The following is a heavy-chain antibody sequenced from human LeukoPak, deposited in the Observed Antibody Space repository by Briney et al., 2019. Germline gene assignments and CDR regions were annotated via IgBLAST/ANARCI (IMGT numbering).Heavy chain of an antibody. V-gene: IGHV2-70*04. CDR1: GFSLSTSGMR. Sequence: ESGPALVKPTQTLTPTCTFSGFSLSTSGMRVSWIRQPPGKALEWLARIDWDEDKFYSTSLKTRLTISKDTSKNQVVLTMTNMDPVDTATYYCARILEGRYFDCWGQGTLVTVSS. D-gene: IGHD5-24*01. CDR2: IDWDEDK. J-gene: IGHJ4*02. CDR3: ARILEGRYFDC.